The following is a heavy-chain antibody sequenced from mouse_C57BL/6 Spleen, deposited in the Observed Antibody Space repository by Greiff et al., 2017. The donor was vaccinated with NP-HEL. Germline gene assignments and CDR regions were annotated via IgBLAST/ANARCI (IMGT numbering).Heavy chain of an antibody. Sequence: DVKLVESGGGLVKPGGSLKLSCAASGFTFSDYGMHWVRQAPEKGLEWVAYISSGSSTIYYADTVKGRFTISRDNAKNILFLQMTSLRSEDTAMYYCAKPGIYYYGIFDYWGQGTTLTVSS. V-gene: IGHV5-17*01. CDR2: ISSGSSTI. D-gene: IGHD1-1*01. CDR1: GFTFSDYG. CDR3: AKPGIYYYGIFDY. J-gene: IGHJ2*01.